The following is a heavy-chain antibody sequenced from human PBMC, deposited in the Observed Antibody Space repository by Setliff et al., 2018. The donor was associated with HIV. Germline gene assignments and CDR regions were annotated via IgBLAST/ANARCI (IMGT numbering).Heavy chain of an antibody. J-gene: IGHJ4*02. CDR3: AGGLHYGLGKFGY. V-gene: IGHV4-59*01. D-gene: IGHD3-10*01. CDR2: ISYTGST. CDR1: GGSISNYY. Sequence: PSETLSLTCPVSGGSISNYYWSWLRQPPGKGLEWIGYISYTGSTNYNPSLKSRVTISVDTSKNQFSLKLSSVTAADTAVYYCAGGLHYGLGKFGYWGQGTLVTVSS.